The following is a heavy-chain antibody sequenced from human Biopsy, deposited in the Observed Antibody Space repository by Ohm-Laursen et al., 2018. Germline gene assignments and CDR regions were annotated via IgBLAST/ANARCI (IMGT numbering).Heavy chain of an antibody. D-gene: IGHD3-10*01. CDR1: GYTFTSYE. V-gene: IGHV1-8*01. CDR3: ARADPPLFYYGSGSSNWFDP. Sequence: ASVKISCKTSGYTFTSYEINWVRQATGQGLEWMGWMNPDSGNTGYAQNFQGRVTMTRNTSISTAYMELSSLRSEDTAVYFCARADPPLFYYGSGSSNWFDPWGQGTLVTVSS. J-gene: IGHJ5*02. CDR2: MNPDSGNT.